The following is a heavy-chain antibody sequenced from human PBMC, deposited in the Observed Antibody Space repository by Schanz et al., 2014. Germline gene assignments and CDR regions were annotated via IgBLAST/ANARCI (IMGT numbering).Heavy chain of an antibody. CDR2: IIPILGIA. Sequence: QVQLVQSEAEVKKPGSSVKVSCKASGGTFSSYAISWVRQAPGQGLEWMGRIIPILGIATYAQKFQGRLTITADKSTSTAYMELSSLRSEDTAMYYCARDYYDSSGYYYCDYWGQGTLVIVSS. J-gene: IGHJ4*02. CDR3: ARDYYDSSGYYYCDY. V-gene: IGHV1-69*04. CDR1: GGTFSSYA. D-gene: IGHD3-22*01.